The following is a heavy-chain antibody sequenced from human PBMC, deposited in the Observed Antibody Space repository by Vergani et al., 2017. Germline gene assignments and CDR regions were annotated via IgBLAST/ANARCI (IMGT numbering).Heavy chain of an antibody. CDR2: ISGSGGST. D-gene: IGHD6-13*01. Sequence: EVQLLESGGGLVQPGGSLRLSCAASGFTFSSYAMSWVRQAPGKRLEWVSAISGSGGSTYYADSVKGRFTISRDNSKNTLYLQMNSLRAEDTAVYYCAKARQPSSSWFGLDYYYYCMDVWGQGSTVTVSS. CDR3: AKARQPSSSWFGLDYYYYCMDV. CDR1: GFTFSSYA. V-gene: IGHV3-23*01. J-gene: IGHJ6*02.